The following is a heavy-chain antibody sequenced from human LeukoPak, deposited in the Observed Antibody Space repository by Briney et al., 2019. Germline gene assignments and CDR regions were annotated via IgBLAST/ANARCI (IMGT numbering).Heavy chain of an antibody. CDR3: ARFTPQVYGSGQSGFVD. D-gene: IGHD3-10*01. J-gene: IGHJ4*02. Sequence: SETLSLNCTVSGGSISSYYWSWIRQPPGKGLEWIGYIYYSGSTNYNPSLKSRVTISVDTSKNQFSLKLSSVTAADTAVYYCARFTPQVYGSGQSGFVDWGQGTLVTVSS. CDR2: IYYSGST. CDR1: GGSISSYY. V-gene: IGHV4-59*01.